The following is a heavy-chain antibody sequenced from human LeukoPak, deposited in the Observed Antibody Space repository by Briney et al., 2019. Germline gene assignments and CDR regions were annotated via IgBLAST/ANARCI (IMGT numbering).Heavy chain of an antibody. CDR3: ARARRDGYNRPFDY. D-gene: IGHD5-24*01. CDR2: ISSNGGST. CDR1: GFTFSSYA. V-gene: IGHV3-64*01. Sequence: PGGSLRLSCAASGFTFSSYAMHWVRQAPGKGLEYVSAISSNGGSTYYANSVEGRFTISRDNSKNTLYLQMGSLRAEDMAVYYCARARRDGYNRPFDYWGQGTLVTVSS. J-gene: IGHJ4*02.